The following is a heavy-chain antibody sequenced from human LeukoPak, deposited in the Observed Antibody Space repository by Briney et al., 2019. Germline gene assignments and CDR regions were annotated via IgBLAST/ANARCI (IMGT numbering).Heavy chain of an antibody. CDR2: ISSSSSTI. CDR1: GFTFSSYS. V-gene: IGHV3-48*01. J-gene: IGHJ5*02. D-gene: IGHD6-13*01. Sequence: PGGSLRLSCAASGFTFSSYSMNWVRQAPGKGLEWVSYISSSSSTIYYADSVKGRFTISRDNAKNSLYLQMNSLRAEDTAVYYCAKDGGEQQPYNWFDPWGQGTLVTVSS. CDR3: AKDGGEQQPYNWFDP.